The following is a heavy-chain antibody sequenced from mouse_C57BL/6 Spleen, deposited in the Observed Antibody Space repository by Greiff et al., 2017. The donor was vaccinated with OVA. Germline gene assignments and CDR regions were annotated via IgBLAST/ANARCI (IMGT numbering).Heavy chain of an antibody. CDR1: GFTFSDYG. V-gene: IGHV5-17*01. CDR3: DRDGYYCGSSRYYAMDY. J-gene: IGHJ4*01. CDR2: ISSGSSTT. D-gene: IGHD1-1*01. Sequence: EVQVVESGGGLVKPGGSLKLSCAASGFTFSDYGMHWVRQAPEKGLEWVAYISSGSSTTYYADTVKGRFTISRDKASNTLFLQMTRLRSEGRAVSYCDRDGYYCGSSRYYAMDYWGQGTSVTVSS.